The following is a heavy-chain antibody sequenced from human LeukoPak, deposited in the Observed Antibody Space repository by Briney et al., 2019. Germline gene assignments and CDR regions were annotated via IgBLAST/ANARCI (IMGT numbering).Heavy chain of an antibody. CDR2: INHSGST. CDR3: ARVNPGLRYFGY. CDR1: GGSFSGYY. V-gene: IGHV4-34*01. D-gene: IGHD3-9*01. J-gene: IGHJ4*02. Sequence: SETLSLTCAVYGGSFSGYYWSWIRQPPGKGLEWIGEINHSGSTNYNPSLKSRVTISVDTSKNQFSLKLGSVTAADTAVYYCARVNPGLRYFGYWGQGTLVTVSS.